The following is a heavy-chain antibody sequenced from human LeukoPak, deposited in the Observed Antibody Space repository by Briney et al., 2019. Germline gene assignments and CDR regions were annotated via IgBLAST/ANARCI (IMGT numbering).Heavy chain of an antibody. CDR1: GFTFNNYA. J-gene: IGHJ4*02. CDR2: ISVGGGST. Sequence: GGSLRLSCAASGFTFNNYAMNWVRQAPGKGLEWVSAISVGGGSTYYADSAKGRFTISRDNSKNTLNLQMNSLRAEDTAVYYCAKSVDNWGQGTLVTVSS. V-gene: IGHV3-23*01. CDR3: AKSVDN.